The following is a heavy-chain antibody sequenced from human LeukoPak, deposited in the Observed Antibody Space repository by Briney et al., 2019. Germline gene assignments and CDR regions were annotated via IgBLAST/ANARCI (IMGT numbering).Heavy chain of an antibody. CDR3: AKGSSGYFADL. J-gene: IGHJ5*02. CDR2: NDGGGT. D-gene: IGHD3-22*01. Sequence: ERSPSLVPADTGFLLKGYGCIWLRQAQGKKKEWVSANDGGGTQYADFVEGRFTISRDNSKNTLFLQMSSLRAEDTALYYCAKGSSGYFADLWGQGTLVTVSS. CDR1: GFLLKGYG. V-gene: IGHV3-23*01.